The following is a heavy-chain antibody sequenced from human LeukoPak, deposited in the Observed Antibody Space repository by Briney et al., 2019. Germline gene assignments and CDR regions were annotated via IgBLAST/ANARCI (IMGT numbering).Heavy chain of an antibody. CDR2: INHSGST. J-gene: IGHJ4*02. D-gene: IGHD1-26*01. CDR3: ARDGRQGIVGATGGFDY. CDR1: GGSFSGYC. V-gene: IGHV4-34*01. Sequence: PSETLSLTCAVYGGSFSGYCWSWIRQPPGKGLEWIGEINHSGSTNYNPSLKSRVTISVDTSKNQFSLKLSSVTAADTAVYYCARDGRQGIVGATGGFDYWGQGTLVTVSS.